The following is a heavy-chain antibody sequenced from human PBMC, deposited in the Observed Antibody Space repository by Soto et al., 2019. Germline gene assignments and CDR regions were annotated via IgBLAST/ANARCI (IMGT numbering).Heavy chain of an antibody. CDR3: ARREISWSNYFDY. CDR2: IFYSGST. J-gene: IGHJ4*02. D-gene: IGHD6-13*01. Sequence: SETLSLTCTVSGGSISSSSYYWGWIRQPPGKGLEWIGSIFYSGSTYYNPSLKSRVTISVDTSKNQFSLKLSSVTAADTAVYYCARREISWSNYFDYWGQGTLVTVSS. V-gene: IGHV4-39*01. CDR1: GGSISSSSYY.